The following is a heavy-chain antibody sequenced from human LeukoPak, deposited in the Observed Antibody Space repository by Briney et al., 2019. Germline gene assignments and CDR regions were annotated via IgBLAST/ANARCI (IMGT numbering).Heavy chain of an antibody. Sequence: NPGGSLRLSCAASGFTFRSYSMNWVRQAPGKGLEWVSSINSDSNYIYYADSVQGRFTISRDNAKNSLYLQMNSLRAEDTAAYYCAVAYYYGSGDAFDIWGQGTKVTVSS. D-gene: IGHD3-10*01. J-gene: IGHJ3*02. CDR1: GFTFRSYS. V-gene: IGHV3-21*01. CDR2: INSDSNYI. CDR3: AVAYYYGSGDAFDI.